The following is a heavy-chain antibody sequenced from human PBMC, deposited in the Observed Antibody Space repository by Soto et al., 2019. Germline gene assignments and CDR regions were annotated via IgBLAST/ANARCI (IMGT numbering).Heavy chain of an antibody. CDR1: GYTFTGYY. J-gene: IGHJ4*02. Sequence: ASVKVSCKASGYTFTGYYMHWVRQAPGQGLEWMGWINPNSGGTNYAQKFQARVTMTRDTSISTAYMELKRQRSDDTAVYYCTKAPQRTEAYFDYWGQGTLVTVSS. CDR2: INPNSGGT. V-gene: IGHV1-2*02. CDR3: TKAPQRTEAYFDY.